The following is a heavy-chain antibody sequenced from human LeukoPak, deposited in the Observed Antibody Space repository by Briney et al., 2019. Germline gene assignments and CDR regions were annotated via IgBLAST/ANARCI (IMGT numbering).Heavy chain of an antibody. CDR3: ARIPEDFYYYYYIDV. V-gene: IGHV4-39*07. Sequence: TSETLSLTCTVSGGSISSSSYYWGWIRQPPGKGLEWIGSIYYSGSTYYNPSLKSRVTISVDTSKNQFSLKLSSVTAADTAVYYCARIPEDFYYYYYIDVWGKGTTVTVSS. CDR2: IYYSGST. CDR1: GGSISSSSYY. D-gene: IGHD1-14*01. J-gene: IGHJ6*03.